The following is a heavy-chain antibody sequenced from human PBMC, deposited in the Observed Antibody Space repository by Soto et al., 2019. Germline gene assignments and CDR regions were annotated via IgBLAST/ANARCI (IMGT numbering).Heavy chain of an antibody. CDR1: GGTFSSYA. Sequence: ASVKVSCKASGGTFSSYAISWVRQAPGQGLEWMGGIIPIFGTANYAQKFQGRVTITADESTSTAYMELSSLRSEDTAVYYCARDLGGSSWWSQTDSNWFDPWGQGTLVTVSS. D-gene: IGHD6-13*01. CDR3: ARDLGGSSWWSQTDSNWFDP. V-gene: IGHV1-69*13. J-gene: IGHJ5*02. CDR2: IIPIFGTA.